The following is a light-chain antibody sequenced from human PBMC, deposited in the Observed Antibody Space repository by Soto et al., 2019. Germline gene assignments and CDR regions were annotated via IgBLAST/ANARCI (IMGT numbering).Light chain of an antibody. CDR1: QSVSSN. J-gene: IGKJ4*01. CDR3: QQYNNWPLT. CDR2: GAS. V-gene: IGKV3-15*01. Sequence: EIVMTQSPATLSVSPGERATLSCWASQSVSSNFAWYQQRPGQAPRLLIYGASTRATGIPGRFSGSGSGTEFTLTISSLQSEDFAVYYCQQYNNWPLTFGGGTKVDIK.